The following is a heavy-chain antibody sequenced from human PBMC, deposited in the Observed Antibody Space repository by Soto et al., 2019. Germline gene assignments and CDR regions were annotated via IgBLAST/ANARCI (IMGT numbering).Heavy chain of an antibody. Sequence: SETLSLTCAVYGGSFSGYYWSWIRQPPGKGLEWIGEINHSGSTNYNPSLKSRVTISVDTSKNQFSLKLSSVTAADTAVYYCARVGIAAINFDYWGQGTLVTVSS. J-gene: IGHJ4*02. CDR3: ARVGIAAINFDY. CDR2: INHSGST. V-gene: IGHV4-34*01. D-gene: IGHD6-25*01. CDR1: GGSFSGYY.